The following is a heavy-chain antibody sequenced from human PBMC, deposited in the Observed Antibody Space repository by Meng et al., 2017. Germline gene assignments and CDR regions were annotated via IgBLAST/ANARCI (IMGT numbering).Heavy chain of an antibody. V-gene: IGHV1-18*01. D-gene: IGHD2-15*01. CDR2: ISAYNGNT. CDR1: GGTFSSYG. Sequence: ASVKVSCKASGGTFSSYGISWVRQAPGQGLEWMGWISAYNGNTNYAQKLQGRVTMTTDTSTSTAYMELRSLRSDDTAVYYCARLARYCSGGSCYYYYGMDVWGQGTTVTVSS. J-gene: IGHJ6*02. CDR3: ARLARYCSGGSCYYYYGMDV.